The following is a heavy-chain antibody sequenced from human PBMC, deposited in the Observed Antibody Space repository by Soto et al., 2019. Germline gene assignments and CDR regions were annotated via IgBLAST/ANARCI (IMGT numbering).Heavy chain of an antibody. V-gene: IGHV3-74*03. J-gene: IGHJ4*02. CDR3: ARDLGGPDY. Sequence: GGSLRLSCAASGFSLSPYWIHWVRQVPGRGLEWVARLSSDGFGAAYADSVKGRFFISRDIARNTLSLQMNSLRADDTAVYYCARDLGGPDYWGRGTSVTVSS. CDR2: LSSDGFGA. CDR1: GFSLSPYW. D-gene: IGHD3-16*01.